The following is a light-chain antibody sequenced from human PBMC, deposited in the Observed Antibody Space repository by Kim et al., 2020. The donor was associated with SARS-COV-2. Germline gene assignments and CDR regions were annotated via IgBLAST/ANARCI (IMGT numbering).Light chain of an antibody. CDR3: CSYASCGTLI. CDR1: SSDVGNYNY. CDR2: DVT. V-gene: IGLV2-14*03. Sequence: GQSITISCTGTSSDVGNYNYVSWYQHHPGEAPRVMIYDVTKRPSGVSNRFFGFKSGNTASLTISGLQTDDEADYYCCSYASCGTLIFGGGTQLTVL. J-gene: IGLJ2*01.